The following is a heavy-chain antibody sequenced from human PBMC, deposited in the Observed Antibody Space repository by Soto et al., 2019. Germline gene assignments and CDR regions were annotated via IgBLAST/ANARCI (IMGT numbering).Heavy chain of an antibody. J-gene: IGHJ6*03. V-gene: IGHV1-2*04. Sequence: QVQLVQSGAEVKEPGASVTVSCRASGDRFTDYYMHWVRQAPGQGLEWMGWINPNSGVTKYAQKFQGWVTMTRDTSIRTVYMQLSRLRFDDTAIYYCARESGGATATLDYYYFYMDVWGTGNTVTVSS. CDR3: ARESGGATATLDYYYFYMDV. CDR1: GDRFTDYY. D-gene: IGHD5-12*01. CDR2: INPNSGVT.